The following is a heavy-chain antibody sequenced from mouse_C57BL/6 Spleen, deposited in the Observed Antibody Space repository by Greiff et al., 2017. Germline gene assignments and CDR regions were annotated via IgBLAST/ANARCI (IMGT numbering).Heavy chain of an antibody. CDR3: TRPYYYGSSYFDY. CDR1: GYTFTDYE. V-gene: IGHV1-15*01. Sequence: QVQLQQSGAELVRPGASVTLSCKASGYTFTDYEMHWVKQTPVHGLEWIGAIDPATGGTAYNQKFKGKAILTADKSSSTAYMELRSLTSEDSAVXYCTRPYYYGSSYFDYWGQGTTLTVSS. D-gene: IGHD1-1*01. CDR2: IDPATGGT. J-gene: IGHJ2*01.